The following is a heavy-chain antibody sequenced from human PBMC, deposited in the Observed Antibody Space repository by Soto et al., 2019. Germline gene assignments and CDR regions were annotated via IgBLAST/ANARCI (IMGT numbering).Heavy chain of an antibody. CDR2: INAGNGNT. CDR1: GYTFTSYA. Sequence: QVQLVQSGAEVKKPGASVKVSCKASGYTFTSYAMHWVRQAPGQRLEWMGWINAGNGNTKYSQKFQGRVTITRDTSASTAYMELSSLRSEDTAVYYCARTSGYYFFEYWGQGPLVTVSS. J-gene: IGHJ4*02. CDR3: ARTSGYYFFEY. D-gene: IGHD3-3*01. V-gene: IGHV1-3*01.